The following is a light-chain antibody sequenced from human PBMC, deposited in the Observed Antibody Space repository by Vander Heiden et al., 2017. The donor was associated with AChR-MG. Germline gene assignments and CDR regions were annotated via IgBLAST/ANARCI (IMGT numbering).Light chain of an antibody. Sequence: YVLTQPPSVSAAPAQTARITCGGNNIGSKSVHWYQRRPDQAPVLVVYDDSDRPSEIPERFSDSNSGNTATQTISRVEGGDEADYDCQVWGSSSDQPLYVFGTGTKVTVL. J-gene: IGLJ1*01. CDR2: DDS. CDR3: QVWGSSSDQPLYV. CDR1: NIGSKS. V-gene: IGLV3-21*02.